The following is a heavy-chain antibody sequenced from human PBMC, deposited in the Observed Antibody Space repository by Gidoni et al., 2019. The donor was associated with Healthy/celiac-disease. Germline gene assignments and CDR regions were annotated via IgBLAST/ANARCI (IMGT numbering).Heavy chain of an antibody. CDR3: ARDPEEHDYGEESWFDP. D-gene: IGHD4-17*01. Sequence: QVQLVQSGAEVKKPGASVKVSCKASGYTFTGYYMHWVRQAPGQGLEWMGWINPNSGGTNYAQKFQGRVTMTRDTSISTAYMELSRLRSDDTAVYYCARDPEEHDYGEESWFDPWGQGTLVTVSS. J-gene: IGHJ5*02. V-gene: IGHV1-2*02. CDR2: INPNSGGT. CDR1: GYTFTGYY.